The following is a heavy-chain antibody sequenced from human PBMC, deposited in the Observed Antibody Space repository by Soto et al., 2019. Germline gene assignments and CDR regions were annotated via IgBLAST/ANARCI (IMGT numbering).Heavy chain of an antibody. Sequence: GESLKISCKGSGYSFTSYWIGWVRQTPGKGLEWMGIIYPGDSDTRYSPSFQGQVTISADKSISTAYLQWSSLKASDTAMYYCARQGIQLWLPNAFDIWGQGTMVTVSS. V-gene: IGHV5-51*01. D-gene: IGHD5-18*01. CDR1: GYSFTSYW. J-gene: IGHJ3*02. CDR3: ARQGIQLWLPNAFDI. CDR2: IYPGDSDT.